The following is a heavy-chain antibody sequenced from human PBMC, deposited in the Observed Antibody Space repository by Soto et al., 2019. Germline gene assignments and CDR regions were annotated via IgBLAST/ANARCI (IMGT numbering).Heavy chain of an antibody. CDR1: GFTFSAYW. V-gene: IGHV3-74*01. J-gene: IGHJ6*02. Sequence: EVQLVESGGGLVQPGGSLRLSCAASGFTFSAYWMHWVRQAPGKGLVWVSRIHSNGNTTTYADSVKGRFTISRDNAKNTLYQQMNSLRAEDTAVYYCARSVRSGTYPYYYYAMDVWGQGTTVTVSS. CDR3: ARSVRSGTYPYYYYAMDV. CDR2: IHSNGNTT. D-gene: IGHD3-10*01.